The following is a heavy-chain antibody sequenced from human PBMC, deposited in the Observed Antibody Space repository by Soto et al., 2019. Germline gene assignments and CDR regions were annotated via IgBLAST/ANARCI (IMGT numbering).Heavy chain of an antibody. CDR1: GFTFSSYS. Sequence: GGSLRLSCAASGFTFSSYSMNWVRQAPGKGLEWVSSISSSSSYIYYADSVKGRFTISRDNAKNSLYLQMNSLRAEDTAVYYCARESPFNYYDSSGYSQREAPAYWGQGTLVTVSS. CDR2: ISSSSSYI. D-gene: IGHD3-22*01. J-gene: IGHJ1*01. CDR3: ARESPFNYYDSSGYSQREAPAY. V-gene: IGHV3-21*01.